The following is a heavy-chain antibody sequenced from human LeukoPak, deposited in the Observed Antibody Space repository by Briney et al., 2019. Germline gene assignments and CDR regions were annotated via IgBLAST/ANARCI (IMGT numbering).Heavy chain of an antibody. CDR3: ARIPTRARDYYYYYMDV. Sequence: ASVKVSCKASGYTFTSYYMHWVRQAPGQGLEWMGIINPSGGSTTYAQKFQGRVTITRSTSISTAYMELSSLRSEDTAVYYCARIPTRARDYYYYYMDVWGKGTTVTVSS. CDR2: INPSGGST. V-gene: IGHV1-46*01. CDR1: GYTFTSYY. J-gene: IGHJ6*03.